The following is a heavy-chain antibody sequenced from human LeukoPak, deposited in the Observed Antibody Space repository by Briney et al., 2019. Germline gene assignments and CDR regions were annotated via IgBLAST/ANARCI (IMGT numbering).Heavy chain of an antibody. CDR1: GFIFSDYD. D-gene: IGHD6-25*01. CDR2: VGATGDT. Sequence: PGGSLRLSCSASGFIFSDYDMYWVRQVAGEGLEWVSGVGATGDTSYPDSVKGRFTISRDNAKNSLYPQMNSLRVGDTAIYYCARLNSGWGIPDYWGQGILVAVS. J-gene: IGHJ4*02. V-gene: IGHV3-13*01. CDR3: ARLNSGWGIPDY.